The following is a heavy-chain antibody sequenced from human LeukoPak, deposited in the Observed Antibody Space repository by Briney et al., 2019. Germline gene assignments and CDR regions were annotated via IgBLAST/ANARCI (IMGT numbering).Heavy chain of an antibody. D-gene: IGHD3-10*01. J-gene: IGHJ4*02. CDR3: AKLAMVRAVIITYYFDY. CDR1: GFTFSSYA. V-gene: IGHV3-23*01. CDR2: ISGSGGST. Sequence: GGSLRLSCAASGFTFSSYAMSWVRQAPGKGLEWVSAISGSGGSTYYADSVKGRFTISRDNSKNTLYLQMNSLRAEDTAVYYCAKLAMVRAVIITYYFDYCGQGTLFTVSS.